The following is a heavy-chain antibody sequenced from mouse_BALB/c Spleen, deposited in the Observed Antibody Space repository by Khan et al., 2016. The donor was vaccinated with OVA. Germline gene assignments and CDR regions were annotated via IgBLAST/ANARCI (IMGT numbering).Heavy chain of an antibody. CDR1: GYSITSGYG. CDR3: AKTARIKY. J-gene: IGHJ2*01. D-gene: IGHD1-2*01. CDR2: ISYSGST. Sequence: QLEESGPGLVKPSQSLSLTCTVTGYSITSGYGWNWIRQFPGNKLEWMGYISYSGSTNYNQSLKSRISITRDTSKNKFFLQLNSVNTEDTAAYYCAKTARIKYWGQGTTLTVSS. V-gene: IGHV3-2*02.